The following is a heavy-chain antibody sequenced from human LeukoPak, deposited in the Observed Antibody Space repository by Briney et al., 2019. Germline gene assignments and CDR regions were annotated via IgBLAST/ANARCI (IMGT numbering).Heavy chain of an antibody. CDR3: TRDPYYDSSGYYY. CDR2: IRSKAYGGTT. Sequence: PGRSLRLSCTASGFTFGDYAMSWVRQAPGKGLWWVGFIRSKAYGGTTEYAASVKGRFTISRDDSKSIAYLQMNSLKTEDTAVYYCTRDPYYDSSGYYYWGQGTLVTVSS. D-gene: IGHD3-22*01. J-gene: IGHJ4*02. CDR1: GFTFGDYA. V-gene: IGHV3-49*04.